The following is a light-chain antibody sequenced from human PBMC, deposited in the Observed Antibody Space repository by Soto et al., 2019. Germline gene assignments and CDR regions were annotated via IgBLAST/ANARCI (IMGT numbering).Light chain of an antibody. Sequence: DIQMTQSPSSLSASVGDRVTITCQASQDISNYLNWYQQKPGKAPKLLIYDASNLETGVPSRFSGSGSGTDFTFTISSLQPDVFATNYSQQYDSLPPGLTVAPSPKVDIK. J-gene: IGKJ3*01. V-gene: IGKV1-33*01. CDR1: QDISNY. CDR2: DAS. CDR3: QQYDSLPPGLT.